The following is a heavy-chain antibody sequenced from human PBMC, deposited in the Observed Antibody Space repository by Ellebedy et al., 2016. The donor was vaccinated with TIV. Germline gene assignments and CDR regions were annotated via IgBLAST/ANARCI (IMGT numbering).Heavy chain of an antibody. V-gene: IGHV3-9*01. CDR1: GFTFDGYA. J-gene: IGHJ4*02. CDR2: IDWNSGRR. D-gene: IGHD3-22*01. Sequence: SLKISCAASGFTFDGYAMHWVRQAPGKGLEWVSGIDWNSGRRDYADSVRGRFTISRDNSKNTLDLQMNSLRAEDTAVYYCAKGGFDRSGYFAPPVEYWGQGTLVTVFS. CDR3: AKGGFDRSGYFAPPVEY.